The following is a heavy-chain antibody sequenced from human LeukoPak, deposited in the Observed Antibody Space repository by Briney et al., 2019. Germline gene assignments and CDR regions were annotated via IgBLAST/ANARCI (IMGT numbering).Heavy chain of an antibody. D-gene: IGHD5-18*01. CDR2: IIPIFGTA. CDR3: ARVLFRGYSYGNNWFDP. CDR1: GGTFSSYA. J-gene: IGHJ5*02. Sequence: GASVKVSCKASGGTFSSYAISWVRQAPGQGLEWMGGIIPIFGTANYAQKFQGRVTITADESTSTAYMELSSLRSEDTAVYYCARVLFRGYSYGNNWFDPWGQGTLVTVSS. V-gene: IGHV1-69*13.